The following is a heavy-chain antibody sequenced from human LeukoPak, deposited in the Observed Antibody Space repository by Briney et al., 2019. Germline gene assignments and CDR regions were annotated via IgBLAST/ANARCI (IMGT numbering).Heavy chain of an antibody. CDR1: GFTVSSNY. D-gene: IGHD3-22*01. Sequence: EGSLRLSCAASGFTVSSNYMSWVRQAPGKGLELVSVIYSGGNTYYADSVKGRFTISRDNSKNTLYLQMNSLRAEDTAVYYCARDRRHLVVGGYFDYWGQGTLVTVSS. V-gene: IGHV3-53*01. CDR2: IYSGGNT. CDR3: ARDRRHLVVGGYFDY. J-gene: IGHJ4*02.